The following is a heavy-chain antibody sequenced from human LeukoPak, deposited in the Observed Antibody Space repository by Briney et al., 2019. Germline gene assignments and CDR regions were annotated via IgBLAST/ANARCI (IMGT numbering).Heavy chain of an antibody. CDR2: INWNGSST. Sequence: GGSLRLSCAASGFTFDDYGMSWVRQAPGKGLEWVSGINWNGSSTGYADSVKGRFTISRDNAKNSLYLQMNSLRAEDTALYYCARDPETTYSSSWFDYWGRGTLVTVSS. CDR1: GFTFDDYG. V-gene: IGHV3-20*04. CDR3: ARDPETTYSSSWFDY. J-gene: IGHJ4*02. D-gene: IGHD6-13*01.